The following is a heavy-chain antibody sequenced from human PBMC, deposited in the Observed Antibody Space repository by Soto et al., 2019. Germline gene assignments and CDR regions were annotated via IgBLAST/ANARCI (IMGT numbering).Heavy chain of an antibody. CDR2: IYYSGDT. CDR1: GGSISSYY. CDR3: ARVFTMVRGIYYYGMDF. J-gene: IGHJ6*02. D-gene: IGHD3-10*01. V-gene: IGHV4-59*12. Sequence: SETLSLTCTVSGGSISSYYWTWIRQPPGKGLEWIGHIYYSGDTNCNPSLKSRVTISVDTSKNQFSLKLSSVTAADTAVYYCARVFTMVRGIYYYGMDFWGQGTTVTVS.